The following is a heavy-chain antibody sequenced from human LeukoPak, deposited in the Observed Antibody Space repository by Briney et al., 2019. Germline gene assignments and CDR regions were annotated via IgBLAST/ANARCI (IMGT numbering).Heavy chain of an antibody. J-gene: IGHJ4*02. CDR3: ARLREYNYFDY. V-gene: IGHV4-39*07. CDR1: GGSISSSSYC. CDR2: IYYSGST. D-gene: IGHD3-10*01. Sequence: SETLSLTCTVSGGSISSSSYCWGWIRQPPGKGLEWIGSIYYSGSTYYNPSLKSRVTISVDTSKNQFSLKLSSVTAADTAVYYCARLREYNYFDYWGQGTLVTVSS.